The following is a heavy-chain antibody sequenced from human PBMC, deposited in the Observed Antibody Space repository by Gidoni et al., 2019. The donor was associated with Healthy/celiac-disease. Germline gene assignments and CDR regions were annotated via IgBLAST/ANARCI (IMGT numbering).Heavy chain of an antibody. V-gene: IGHV3-30*04. Sequence: QVQLVESGGGVVQPGRSLRLSCAASGFTFSSYAMHWVRQAPGKGLEWVAVISYDGSNKYYADSVKGRFTISRDNSKNTLYLQMNSLRAEDTAVYYCAREEGRITMIVVVINYYYYGMDVWGQGTTVTVSS. CDR1: GFTFSSYA. CDR2: ISYDGSNK. CDR3: AREEGRITMIVVVINYYYYGMDV. J-gene: IGHJ6*02. D-gene: IGHD3-22*01.